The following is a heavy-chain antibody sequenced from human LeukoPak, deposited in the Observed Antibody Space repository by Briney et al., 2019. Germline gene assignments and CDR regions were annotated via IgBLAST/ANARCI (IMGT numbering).Heavy chain of an antibody. CDR1: GDTFIPYT. Sequence: SVKVSCKASGDTFIPYTFSWVRQAPGQGLEWIGRIIPSLDVANYAHKFQGRVTLSVDRDTATTYMELSSLRSEDTAVYYCARGGEWELLRKDYYYYGMDVWGQGTTVTVSS. V-gene: IGHV1-69*02. J-gene: IGHJ6*02. D-gene: IGHD1-26*01. CDR2: IIPSLDVA. CDR3: ARGGEWELLRKDYYYYGMDV.